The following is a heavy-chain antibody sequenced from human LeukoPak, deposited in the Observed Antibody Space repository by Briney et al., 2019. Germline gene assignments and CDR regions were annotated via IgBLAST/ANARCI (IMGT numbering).Heavy chain of an antibody. Sequence: PSETLSLTCAVYGGSFSGYYWSWIRQPPGKGLEWIGEINHSGSTYYNPSLKSRVTISVDTSKNQFSLKLSSVTAADTAVYYCARQAHYDILTGYYLVDYWGQGTLVTVSS. CDR2: INHSGST. CDR3: ARQAHYDILTGYYLVDY. V-gene: IGHV4-34*01. CDR1: GGSFSGYY. J-gene: IGHJ4*02. D-gene: IGHD3-9*01.